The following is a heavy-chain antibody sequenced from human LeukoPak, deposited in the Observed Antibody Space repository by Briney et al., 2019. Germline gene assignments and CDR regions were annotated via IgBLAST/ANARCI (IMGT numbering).Heavy chain of an antibody. CDR3: ARHPSPAGWFDP. J-gene: IGHJ5*02. Sequence: GESLKISCKGSGYSFTTYWIGWVRQMPGKGLECLGVIYPGDSDTRYSPSFQGQVTISADKSISTAYLQWSSLKASDTAMYYCARHPSPAGWFDPWGQGTLVTVSS. V-gene: IGHV5-51*01. CDR1: GYSFTTYW. CDR2: IYPGDSDT.